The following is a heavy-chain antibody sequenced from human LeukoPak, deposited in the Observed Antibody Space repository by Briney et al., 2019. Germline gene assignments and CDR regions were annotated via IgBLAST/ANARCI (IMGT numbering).Heavy chain of an antibody. CDR1: GFTVSSNY. CDR2: IYSGGST. V-gene: IGHV3-66*01. Sequence: GGSLRLSCAASGFTVSSNYMSWVRQAPGKGLEWVSVIYSGGSTYYADSVKGRFTISRDNSKNTLYLQMNSLRAEDTAVYYCARDFAIAAAGRHFYYYGTDVWGQGTTVTVSS. J-gene: IGHJ6*02. CDR3: ARDFAIAAAGRHFYYYGTDV. D-gene: IGHD6-13*01.